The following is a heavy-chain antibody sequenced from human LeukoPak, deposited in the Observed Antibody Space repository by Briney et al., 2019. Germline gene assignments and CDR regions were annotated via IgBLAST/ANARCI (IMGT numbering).Heavy chain of an antibody. Sequence: PGGSLRLSCAASGFTFSHYEMNWVRQAPGKGLEWVSFIITSGSTTYYADSVKGRFTISRDNAKNSLYLQMNSLRAEDTAVYYCARVTGYWGSGNYCFDYWGQGTLVTVSS. CDR1: GFTFSHYE. V-gene: IGHV3-48*03. J-gene: IGHJ4*02. CDR3: ARVTGYWGSGNYCFDY. D-gene: IGHD3-10*01. CDR2: IITSGSTT.